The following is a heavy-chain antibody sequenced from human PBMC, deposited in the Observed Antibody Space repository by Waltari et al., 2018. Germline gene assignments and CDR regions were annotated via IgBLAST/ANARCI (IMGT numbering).Heavy chain of an antibody. V-gene: IGHV3-7*01. D-gene: IGHD2-15*01. CDR3: ARVGQLLLYYYYGMDV. J-gene: IGHJ6*02. CDR1: GFTFSSYW. CDR2: IKQDGSEK. Sequence: EVQLVESGGGLVQPGGSLRLSCAASGFTFSSYWMSWVRQAPGKGLEWVANIKQDGSEKYYVGSVKGRFTISRDNAKNSLYLQMNSLRAEDTAVYYCARVGQLLLYYYYGMDVWGQGTTVTVSS.